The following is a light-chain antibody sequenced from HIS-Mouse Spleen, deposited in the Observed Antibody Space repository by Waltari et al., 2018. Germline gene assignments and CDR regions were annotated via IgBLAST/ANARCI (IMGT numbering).Light chain of an antibody. J-gene: IGKJ4*01. V-gene: IGKV3-11*01. CDR3: QQRSNWLT. CDR2: DAS. Sequence: EIVLTQSPATLSLSTGERATLSCRASQSVSSYLAWYQQKPGQAPRLLIYDASNRATGIPARFSGSWSATDFTLTISSLDPEDFAVYYCQQRSNWLTFGGGTKVEIK. CDR1: QSVSSY.